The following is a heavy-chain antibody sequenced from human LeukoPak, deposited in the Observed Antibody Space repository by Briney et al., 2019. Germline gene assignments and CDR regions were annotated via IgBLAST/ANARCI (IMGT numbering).Heavy chain of an antibody. Sequence: PSETLSLTCTVSGSSLSSGSDYWSWIRQSAGKGLEWIGRIYASGSTNYNPFLKSRVTISVDTSKNQFSLRLSSVTAADTAVYYCARSGYSNFDYWGQGTLVTVSS. D-gene: IGHD3-3*01. CDR3: ARSGYSNFDY. CDR1: GSSLSSGSDY. J-gene: IGHJ4*02. V-gene: IGHV4-61*02. CDR2: IYASGST.